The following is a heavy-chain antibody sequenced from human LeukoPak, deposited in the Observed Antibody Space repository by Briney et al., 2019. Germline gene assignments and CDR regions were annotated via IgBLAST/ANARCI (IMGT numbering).Heavy chain of an antibody. Sequence: GGSLRLSCAASGFTFSSYAMSWVRQAPGKGLEWVSSISSSSSYIYYADSVKGRFTISRDNAKNSLYLQMNSLRAEDTAVYYCARGQRGNTMIVVVTVLDYWGQGTLVTVSS. V-gene: IGHV3-21*01. J-gene: IGHJ4*02. CDR2: ISSSSSYI. CDR1: GFTFSSYA. D-gene: IGHD3-22*01. CDR3: ARGQRGNTMIVVVTVLDY.